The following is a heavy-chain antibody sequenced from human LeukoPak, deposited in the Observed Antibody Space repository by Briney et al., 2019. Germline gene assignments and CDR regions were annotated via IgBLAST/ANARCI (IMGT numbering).Heavy chain of an antibody. CDR3: ARIWAPYSGYDSYYHYYGMDV. CDR1: GGSISSYY. J-gene: IGHJ6*02. D-gene: IGHD5-12*01. Sequence: SETLSLTCTVSGGSISSYYWSWIRQPPGKGLEWIGYIYYSGSTNYNPSLKSRVTISVDTSKNQFSLKLSSVTAADTAVYYCARIWAPYSGYDSYYHYYGMDVWGQGTTVTVSS. V-gene: IGHV4-59*01. CDR2: IYYSGST.